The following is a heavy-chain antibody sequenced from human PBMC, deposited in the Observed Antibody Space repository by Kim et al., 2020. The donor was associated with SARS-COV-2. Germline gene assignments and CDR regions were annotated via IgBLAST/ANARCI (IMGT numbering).Heavy chain of an antibody. CDR3: AREAYSGSSGYYYYYGRDV. J-gene: IGHJ6*02. Sequence: SETLSLTCTVSGGSISSSSYYWGWIRQPPGKGLEWIGSIYYSGSTYYNPSLKSRVTISVDTSKNQFSMKLSSVTAADTAVYYCAREAYSGSSGYYYYYGRDVWGQGTTVTVSS. D-gene: IGHD6-6*01. CDR2: IYYSGST. V-gene: IGHV4-39*07. CDR1: GGSISSSSYY.